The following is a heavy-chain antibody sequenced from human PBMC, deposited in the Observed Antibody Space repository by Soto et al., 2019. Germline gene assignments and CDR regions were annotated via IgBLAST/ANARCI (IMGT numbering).Heavy chain of an antibody. D-gene: IGHD6-13*01. CDR1: CAYISTYH. CDR3: ARDRIGAAGNWLDA. V-gene: IGHV4-59*01. CDR2: ISYSGGT. Sequence: SETLSLTCNVSCAYISTYHWSWLRQPPGKGLAWIGYISYSGGTNYNPSLRRRVTISLDTSKNQFSLKLNSVTAADTAVNFCARDRIGAAGNWLDAGGQGTVVTVAS. J-gene: IGHJ5*02.